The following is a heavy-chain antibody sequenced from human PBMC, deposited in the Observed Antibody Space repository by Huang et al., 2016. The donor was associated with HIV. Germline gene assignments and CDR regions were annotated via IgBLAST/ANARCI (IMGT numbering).Heavy chain of an antibody. Sequence: QVRLVESGGGVVQPGGSLTRSCEASGFTFSTFGMHWVRRAPGKGLEWVANSRFDGNKKVYEESLKGRFTIFRENSKNTVYLEMNSLTGEDTAMYFCAKGGAGYHNGPEYWGQGTQVIVS. J-gene: IGHJ4*02. CDR1: GFTFSTFG. CDR2: SRFDGNKK. V-gene: IGHV3-30*02. CDR3: AKGGAGYHNGPEY. D-gene: IGHD2-8*01.